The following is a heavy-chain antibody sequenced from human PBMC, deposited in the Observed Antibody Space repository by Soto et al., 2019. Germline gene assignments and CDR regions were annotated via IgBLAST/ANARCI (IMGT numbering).Heavy chain of an antibody. V-gene: IGHV3-30-3*01. CDR1: GFTFSSYA. D-gene: IGHD2-21*01. CDR3: ARDLFHPYFDY. J-gene: IGHJ4*02. CDR2: ISYDGSNK. Sequence: LRLSCAASGFTFSSYAMHWVRQAPGKGLEWVAVISYDGSNKYYADSVKGRFTISRDNSKNTLYLQMNSLRAEDTAVYYCARDLFHPYFDYWGQGTLVTVSS.